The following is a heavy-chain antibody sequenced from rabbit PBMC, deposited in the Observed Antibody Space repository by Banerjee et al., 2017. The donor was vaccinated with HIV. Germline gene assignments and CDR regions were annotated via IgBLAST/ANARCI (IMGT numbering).Heavy chain of an antibody. CDR3: ARDLAGVIGWNFNL. Sequence: EQLKESGGGLVQPGGSLKLSCKASGFDFSSFYMSWVRQAPGKGLEWIACINTSSGNTVYASWAKGRFTISRTSSTTVALQMTSLTAADTATYFCARDLAGVIGWNFNLWGPGTLVTVS. CDR2: INTSSGNT. V-gene: IGHV1S45*01. CDR1: GFDFSSFYM. J-gene: IGHJ4*01. D-gene: IGHD4-1*01.